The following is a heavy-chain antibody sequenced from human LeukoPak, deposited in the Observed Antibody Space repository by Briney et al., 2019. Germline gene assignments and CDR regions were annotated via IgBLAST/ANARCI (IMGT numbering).Heavy chain of an antibody. CDR2: VDPEDGET. Sequence: ASVKISCKVSGFTFTDYYMHWVQQAPGKGLEWMGLVDPEDGETIYAEKFQGRVTITADTSTDTAYMELSSLRSEDTAVYYCATDFIAAAGTYWGQGTLVTVSS. V-gene: IGHV1-69-2*01. D-gene: IGHD6-13*01. CDR1: GFTFTDYY. CDR3: ATDFIAAAGTY. J-gene: IGHJ4*02.